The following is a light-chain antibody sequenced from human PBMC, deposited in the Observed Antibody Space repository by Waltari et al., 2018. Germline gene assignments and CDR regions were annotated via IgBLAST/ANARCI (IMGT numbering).Light chain of an antibody. CDR3: QQRSKWLIT. CDR2: DAS. J-gene: IGKJ5*01. V-gene: IGKV3-11*01. CDR1: QCVSNS. Sequence: EIVLIQSPATLSLSPGERATLSCRAGQCVSNSFGWYQQKPGQAPRLLIYDASSRATGIPARCSGSGSETDFTLTISSLEPEDFAVYDCQQRSKWLITFGQGTRLEMK.